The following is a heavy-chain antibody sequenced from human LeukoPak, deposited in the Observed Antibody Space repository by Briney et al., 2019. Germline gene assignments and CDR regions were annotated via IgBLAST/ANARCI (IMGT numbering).Heavy chain of an antibody. Sequence: SETLSLTCTVSAGSISSYYWSWIRQPPGKGLEWIGYIYYSGSTNYNPSLKSRVTISVDTSKNQFSLKLSSVTAADTAVYYCAKVVGKWESLHFFDYWGQGTLVTVSS. CDR2: IYYSGST. CDR1: AGSISSYY. CDR3: AKVVGKWESLHFFDY. J-gene: IGHJ4*02. D-gene: IGHD1-26*01. V-gene: IGHV4-59*01.